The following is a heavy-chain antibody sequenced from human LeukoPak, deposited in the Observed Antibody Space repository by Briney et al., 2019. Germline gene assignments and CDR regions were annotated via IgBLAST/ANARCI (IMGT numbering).Heavy chain of an antibody. V-gene: IGHV5-51*01. CDR1: GYSFTSYW. J-gene: IGHJ3*02. D-gene: IGHD4-17*01. Sequence: GESLKISCKGSGYSFTSYWIGWVRQMPGKGLEWMGIIYGGDSDTTYSPSFQGQVTISADKSIDTAYLQWSSLEASDTAMYYCARRGSVTTVTQRGNGAFDIWGQGTMVTVSS. CDR3: ARRGSVTTVTQRGNGAFDI. CDR2: IYGGDSDT.